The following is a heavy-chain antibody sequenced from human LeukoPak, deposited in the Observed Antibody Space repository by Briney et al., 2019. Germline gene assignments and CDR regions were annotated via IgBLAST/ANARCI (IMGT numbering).Heavy chain of an antibody. CDR2: INQDGSET. CDR3: ARVGSEQYRGAFDI. V-gene: IGHV3-7*01. J-gene: IGHJ3*02. D-gene: IGHD1/OR15-1a*01. CDR1: EFTFSNYW. Sequence: GGSLRLSCVGSEFTFSNYWMTWVRQAQGDGLEWVANINQDGSETHYVDSVEGRFTISRDNARNSLFLQLNVLRAEDTALYYCARVGSEQYRGAFDIWGQGTMVTVSS.